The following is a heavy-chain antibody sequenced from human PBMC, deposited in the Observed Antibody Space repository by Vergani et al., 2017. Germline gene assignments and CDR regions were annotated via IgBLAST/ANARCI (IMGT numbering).Heavy chain of an antibody. CDR2: ISWNSGSI. Sequence: EVQLVESGGGLVQPGRSLRLSCAASGFTFDDYAMHWVRQAPGKGLEWVSGISWNSGSIGYADSVKGRFTISRDNAKNSLYLQMNSLGAEDTALYYCAKAQLLWFGGALDYWGQGTLVTVSS. V-gene: IGHV3-9*01. CDR1: GFTFDDYA. J-gene: IGHJ4*02. CDR3: AKAQLLWFGGALDY. D-gene: IGHD3-10*01.